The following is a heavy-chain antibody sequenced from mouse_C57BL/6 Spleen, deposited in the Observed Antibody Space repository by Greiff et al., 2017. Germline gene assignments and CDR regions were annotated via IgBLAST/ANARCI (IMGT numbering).Heavy chain of an antibody. CDR1: GYTFTDYE. Sequence: VQRVESGAELVRPGASVTLSCKASGYTFTDYEMHWVKQTPVHGLEWIGAIDPETGGTAYNQKFKGKAILTADKSSSTAYMELRSLTSEDSAVYYCTRGYYGPWGTGTTVTVSS. CDR2: IDPETGGT. V-gene: IGHV1-15*01. CDR3: TRGYYGP. J-gene: IGHJ1*03. D-gene: IGHD1-1*01.